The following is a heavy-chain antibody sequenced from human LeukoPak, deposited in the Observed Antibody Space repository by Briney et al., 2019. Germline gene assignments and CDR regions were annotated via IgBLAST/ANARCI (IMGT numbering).Heavy chain of an antibody. V-gene: IGHV4-59*12. CDR3: AKDPTTDYVFDY. CDR1: GGSISSYY. J-gene: IGHJ4*02. CDR2: IYYSGST. D-gene: IGHD4-17*01. Sequence: SETLSLTCTVSGGSISSYYWSWIRQPPGKGLEWIGYIYYSGSTNYNPSLKSRVTISVDTSKNQFSLKLSSVTAEDTAVYYCAKDPTTDYVFDYWGQGTLVTVSS.